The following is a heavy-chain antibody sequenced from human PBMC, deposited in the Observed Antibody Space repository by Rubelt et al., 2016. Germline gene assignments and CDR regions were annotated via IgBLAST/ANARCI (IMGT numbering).Heavy chain of an antibody. J-gene: IGHJ5*02. Sequence: QITLKESGPTLVKPTQTLTLTCTFSGFSLSTSGVGVGWIRQPPGKALEWLALIYWDDDKRYSPSLKSRLTITKDTSKNQVVLTMTNMDPVDTATYYCAHLDLWSGYYQNPNWFDPWGQGTLVTVSS. D-gene: IGHD3-3*01. V-gene: IGHV2-5*02. CDR1: GFSLSTSGVG. CDR2: IYWDDDK. CDR3: AHLDLWSGYYQNPNWFDP.